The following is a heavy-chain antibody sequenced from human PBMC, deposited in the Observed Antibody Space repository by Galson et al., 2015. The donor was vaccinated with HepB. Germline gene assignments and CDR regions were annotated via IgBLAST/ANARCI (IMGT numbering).Heavy chain of an antibody. CDR3: ARGREWGDV. Sequence: VKVSCKASGYTFTRFDIIWVRQAPGQGPEWMGWISASNGNTNYAQKLQGRVFMTTDTSTTTAYMELRSLRSDDTAVYYCARGREWGDVWGQGTTVTVSS. D-gene: IGHD3-3*01. J-gene: IGHJ6*02. CDR1: GYTFTRFD. CDR2: ISASNGNT. V-gene: IGHV1-18*01.